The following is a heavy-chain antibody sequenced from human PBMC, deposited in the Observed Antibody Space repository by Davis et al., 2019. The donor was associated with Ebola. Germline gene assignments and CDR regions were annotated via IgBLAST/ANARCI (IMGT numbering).Heavy chain of an antibody. CDR3: AKDAGYCSSTSCLLYYYYYMDV. Sequence: GESLKISCAASGFNFSSYGMHWVRQAPGTGLEWVAVISYDGSNKYYADSVKGRFTISRDNSKKTLYLQMNSLRAEDKAVYYCAKDAGYCSSTSCLLYYYYYMDVWGKGTTVTVSS. CDR1: GFNFSSYG. D-gene: IGHD2-2*01. J-gene: IGHJ6*03. V-gene: IGHV3-30*18. CDR2: ISYDGSNK.